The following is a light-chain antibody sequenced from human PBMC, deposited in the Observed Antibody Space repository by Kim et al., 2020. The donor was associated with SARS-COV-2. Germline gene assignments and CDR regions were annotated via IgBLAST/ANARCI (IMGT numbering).Light chain of an antibody. CDR2: GAS. CDR1: QSLTNNY. V-gene: IGKV3-20*01. CDR3: QHYGTSPLT. J-gene: IGKJ4*01. Sequence: SPGETATTSCRASQSLTNNYLAWYQQQPGQAPRHLIYGASNRATGIPDRFSGSGSGTDFTLTISGLEPEDFAVYYCQHYGTSPLTFGGGTKVDIK.